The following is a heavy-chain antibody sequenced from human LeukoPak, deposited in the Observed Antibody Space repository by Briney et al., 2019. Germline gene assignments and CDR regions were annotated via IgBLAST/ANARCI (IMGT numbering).Heavy chain of an antibody. D-gene: IGHD3-10*01. CDR3: AKEIYYYGSGHHLVDY. CDR1: GFTFSSYG. CDR2: ISYDGSNK. V-gene: IGHV3-30*18. J-gene: IGHJ4*02. Sequence: GGSLRLSCAASGFTFSSYGVHWVRQAPGKGLEWVAVISYDGSNKYYADSVKGRFTISRDNSKNTLYLQMNSLRAEDTAVYYCAKEIYYYGSGHHLVDYWGQGTLVTVSS.